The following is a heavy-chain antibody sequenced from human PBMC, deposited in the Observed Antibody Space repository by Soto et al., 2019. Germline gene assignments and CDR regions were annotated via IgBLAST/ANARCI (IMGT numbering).Heavy chain of an antibody. D-gene: IGHD1-26*01. CDR2: ISSSSSYT. V-gene: IGHV3-11*06. CDR3: ARATVFRYFDY. CDR1: GFTFSDYY. J-gene: IGHJ4*02. Sequence: GGSLRLSCAASGFTFSDYYMSRIRQAPGKGLAWVSYISSSSSYTNYADSVKGRFTISRDNAKNSLYLQMNSLRAEDTAVYYCARATVFRYFDYWGQGTLVTVSS.